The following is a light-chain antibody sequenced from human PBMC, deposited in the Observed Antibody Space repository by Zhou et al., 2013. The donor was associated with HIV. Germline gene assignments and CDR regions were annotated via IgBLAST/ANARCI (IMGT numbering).Light chain of an antibody. Sequence: DIVLTQSPATLSLSPGERATLSCRASQSVTTLLAWYQQKPGQAPRLLIYDASNRATGVPERFSGSGSGTDFSLTISRLEPEDFAVYYCQQYGTSPLTFGGGTKVELK. J-gene: IGKJ4*01. CDR1: QSVTTL. CDR3: QQYGTSPLT. V-gene: IGKV3-11*01. CDR2: DAS.